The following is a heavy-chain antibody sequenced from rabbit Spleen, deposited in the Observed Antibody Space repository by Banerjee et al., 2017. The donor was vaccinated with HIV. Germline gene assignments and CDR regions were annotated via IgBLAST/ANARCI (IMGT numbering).Heavy chain of an antibody. CDR3: ARDVGSYDYIDVYFNL. CDR2: IDPVFGIT. D-gene: IGHD6-1*01. Sequence: QEQLVESGGGLVQPGGSLKLSCKASGFDFSSYSMSWVRQAPGKGLEWIGYIDPVFGITYYASWVNGRFSISKTSTTVTLQMTSLTAADTATYFCARDVGSYDYIDVYFNLWGPGTLVPS. V-gene: IGHV1S39*01. CDR1: GFDFSSYS. J-gene: IGHJ4*01.